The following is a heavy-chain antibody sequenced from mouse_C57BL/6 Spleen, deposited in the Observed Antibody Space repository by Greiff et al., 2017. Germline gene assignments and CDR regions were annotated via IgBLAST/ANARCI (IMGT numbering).Heavy chain of an antibody. CDR3: ARGGLRLDY. J-gene: IGHJ2*01. V-gene: IGHV14-3*01. CDR2: IDPANGNT. CDR1: GFNIKNTS. Sequence: VQLQQSVAELVRPGASVKLSCTASGFNIKNTSMHWVKQRPEQGLEWIGRIDPANGNTKYAPKFQGKATITADTSSNTAYLQLSSLTSEDTAIYYCARGGLRLDYWGQGTTLTVSS. D-gene: IGHD3-2*02.